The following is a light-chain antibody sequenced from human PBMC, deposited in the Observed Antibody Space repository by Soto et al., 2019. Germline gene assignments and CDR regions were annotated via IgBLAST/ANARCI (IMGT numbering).Light chain of an antibody. J-gene: IGLJ1*01. V-gene: IGLV2-14*03. CDR2: GVN. Sequence: QSALAQPASVSGSPGQSITISCTGTGSDVGGYDFVSWYQHHPGKVPKLMISGVNNRPSGVSNRFSGSKSGNTASLTISALQAEDEAEYYCTSYTSGSTPYVFGTGTKLTVL. CDR1: GSDVGGYDF. CDR3: TSYTSGSTPYV.